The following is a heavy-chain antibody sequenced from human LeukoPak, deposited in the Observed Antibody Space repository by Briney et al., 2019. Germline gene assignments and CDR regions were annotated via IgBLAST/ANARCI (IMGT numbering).Heavy chain of an antibody. Sequence: SVKVSCKASGGTVSSYVISWVRQAPGQGHEWMGGVLPIFGTAIYAQKWQGRVTITADESTSTAYMELKSLRSEDTAIYYCARAEDQGRYFDWLPGFAPWGQGTLVIVSS. V-gene: IGHV1-69*01. CDR1: GGTVSSYV. J-gene: IGHJ5*02. CDR2: VLPIFGTA. CDR3: ARAEDQGRYFDWLPGFAP. D-gene: IGHD3-9*01.